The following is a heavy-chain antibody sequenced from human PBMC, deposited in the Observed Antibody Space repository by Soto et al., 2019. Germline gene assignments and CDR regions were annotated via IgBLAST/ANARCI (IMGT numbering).Heavy chain of an antibody. J-gene: IGHJ3*02. D-gene: IGHD6-19*01. CDR1: GFTVSSNY. CDR3: ARDARQPYSSGWYRDAFDI. V-gene: IGHV3-11*01. Sequence: PGGALRLSCAASGFTVSSNYMSWIRQAPGKGLEWVSYISSSGSTIYYADSVKGRFTISRDNAKNSLYLQMNSLRAEDTAVYYCARDARQPYSSGWYRDAFDIWGQGTMVTVSS. CDR2: ISSSGSTI.